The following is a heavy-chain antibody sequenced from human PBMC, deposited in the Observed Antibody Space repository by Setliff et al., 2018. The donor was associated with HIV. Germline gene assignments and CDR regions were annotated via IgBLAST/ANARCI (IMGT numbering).Heavy chain of an antibody. V-gene: IGHV3-33*01. CDR2: IWYDGSNR. CDR1: GFIFTNYG. Sequence: GVLRLSCAVSGFIFTNYGMHWVRQAPGKGLEWVAVIWYDGSNRYSADSVKGRFTISRDNSKNTLFLQMNSLRAEDTAIYYCAREGPKRHDVLDIWGQGTMVTVSS. CDR3: AREGPKRHDVLDI. J-gene: IGHJ3*02.